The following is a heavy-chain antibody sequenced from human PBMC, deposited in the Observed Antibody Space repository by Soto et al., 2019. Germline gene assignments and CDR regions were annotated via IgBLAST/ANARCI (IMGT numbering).Heavy chain of an antibody. V-gene: IGHV3-66*01. Sequence: SGFTVSSNYMSWGRQAPGKGLEWVSVIYSGGSTYYADSVKGRFIISRDDSKNTLSLQMNYLRAEDTAVYYCATAKLLLPWLFDYWGQGTLVTVPQ. CDR2: IYSGGST. J-gene: IGHJ4*02. D-gene: IGHD2-15*01. CDR3: ATAKLLLPWLFDY. CDR1: GFTVSSNY.